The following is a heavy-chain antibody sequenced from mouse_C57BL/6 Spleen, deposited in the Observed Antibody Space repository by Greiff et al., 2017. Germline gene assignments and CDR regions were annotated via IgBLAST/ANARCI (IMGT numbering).Heavy chain of an antibody. CDR3: ERSTMVTTGAMDY. J-gene: IGHJ4*01. Sequence: QVQLQQSGAELARPGASVKMSCKASGYTFTSYTMHWVKQRPGQGREWIGYINPSRGYTKYNQKLKDKATLTADKSSSTAYMQLSSLTSEDSAVYYCERSTMVTTGAMDYWGQGTSGTVSS. D-gene: IGHD2-2*01. CDR1: GYTFTSYT. CDR2: INPSRGYT. V-gene: IGHV1-4*01.